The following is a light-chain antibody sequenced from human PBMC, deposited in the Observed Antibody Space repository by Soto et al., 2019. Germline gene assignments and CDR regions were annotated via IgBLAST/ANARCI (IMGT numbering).Light chain of an antibody. J-gene: IGKJ1*01. V-gene: IGKV3-20*01. CDR2: DAS. CDR3: QQYGASPRT. CDR1: QSISNNY. Sequence: EIALTQSPGTLALSPGERATLSCRASQSISNNYLAWYQQTPGQAPRLLIYDASNRAAGIPDRFSGSGSGTDFTLTISRLEPEDFGVYHCQQYGASPRTFGQGTKVDIK.